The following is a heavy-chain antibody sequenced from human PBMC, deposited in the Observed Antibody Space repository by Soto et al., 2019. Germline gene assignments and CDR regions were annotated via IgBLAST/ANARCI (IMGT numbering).Heavy chain of an antibody. CDR2: IYPGDSDT. V-gene: IGHV5-51*01. CDR1: GYSFTSYW. D-gene: IGHD2-2*01. Sequence: GESLKISCNGSGYSFTSYWIGLVLQMPGKGLEWMGIIYPGDSDTRYSPSFQGQVTISADKSISTAYLQWSSLKASDTAMYYCARRSRYAVGVYGMDVWGQGTTVTVSS. CDR3: ARRSRYAVGVYGMDV. J-gene: IGHJ6*02.